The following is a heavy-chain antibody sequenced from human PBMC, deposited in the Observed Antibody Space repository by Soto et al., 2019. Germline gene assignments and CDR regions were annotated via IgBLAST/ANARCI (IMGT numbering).Heavy chain of an antibody. J-gene: IGHJ4*02. CDR1: GFNFNTYF. Sequence: QVQLVQSGGGVVQPGRSLRLSCAASGFNFNTYFMHWVRQAPGKGLEWVAMIFPNGRDKEYADSVKGRFTISRDNSNKRMYMQMDSLRPEDTAVYYCARDDVHGSNCDLAYWGQGALVTVSS. V-gene: IGHV3-30*13. CDR2: IFPNGRDK. D-gene: IGHD1-26*01. CDR3: ARDDVHGSNCDLAY.